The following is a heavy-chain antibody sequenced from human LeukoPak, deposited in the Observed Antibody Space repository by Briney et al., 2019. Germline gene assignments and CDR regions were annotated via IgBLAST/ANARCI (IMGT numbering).Heavy chain of an antibody. J-gene: IGHJ4*02. CDR2: INHSGST. Sequence: SETLSLTCAVYGGSFSGYYWSWIRQPPGKGLEWIGEINHSGSTNYNPSLKSRVTISVDTSKNQFSLKLSSVTAADTAAYYCARAYYYDSSGSQPEFDYWGQGTLVTVSS. V-gene: IGHV4-34*01. CDR3: ARAYYYDSSGSQPEFDY. CDR1: GGSFSGYY. D-gene: IGHD3-22*01.